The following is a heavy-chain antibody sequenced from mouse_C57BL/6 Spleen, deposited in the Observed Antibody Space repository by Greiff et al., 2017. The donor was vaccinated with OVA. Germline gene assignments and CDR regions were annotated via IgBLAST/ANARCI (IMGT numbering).Heavy chain of an antibody. CDR3: ARSPNYYGSSHWYFDV. V-gene: IGHV1-50*01. D-gene: IGHD1-1*01. J-gene: IGHJ1*03. CDR2: IDPSDSYT. Sequence: QVQLQQPGAELVKPGASVKLSCKASGYTFTSYWMQWVKQRTGQGLEWIGEIDPSDSYTNYNQKFKGKATLTVDTSSSTAYMQLSSLTSEDSAVYYCARSPNYYGSSHWYFDVWGTGTTVTVSS. CDR1: GYTFTSYW.